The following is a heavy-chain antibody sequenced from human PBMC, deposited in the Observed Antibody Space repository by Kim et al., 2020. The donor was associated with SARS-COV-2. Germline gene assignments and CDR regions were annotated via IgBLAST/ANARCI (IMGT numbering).Heavy chain of an antibody. Sequence: GGSLRLSFAASGFIFSIYAMSWVRQAPGKGLEWVSGISGSGGSTDYADSVKGRFTISRDNSKNTLYLQMNSLRAEDSAIYYCAKGSSWYYYYGMDVWGQGTTVTVSS. CDR2: ISGSGGST. V-gene: IGHV3-23*01. CDR1: GFIFSIYA. D-gene: IGHD6-13*01. CDR3: AKGSSWYYYYGMDV. J-gene: IGHJ6*02.